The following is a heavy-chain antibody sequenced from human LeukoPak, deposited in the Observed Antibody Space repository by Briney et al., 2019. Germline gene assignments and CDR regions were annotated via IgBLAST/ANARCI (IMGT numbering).Heavy chain of an antibody. CDR3: ARGGDSSTWSQVDY. Sequence: GGSLRLSCAASGFSLSSYNMNWVRQAPGKGLEWVSSISRSSTYIYYADSVKGRFTISRDNAKNSLYLQMNSLRAEDTAVYYCARGGDSSTWSQVDYWGQGILVTVSS. CDR1: GFSLSSYN. V-gene: IGHV3-21*01. J-gene: IGHJ4*02. CDR2: ISRSSTYI. D-gene: IGHD6-13*01.